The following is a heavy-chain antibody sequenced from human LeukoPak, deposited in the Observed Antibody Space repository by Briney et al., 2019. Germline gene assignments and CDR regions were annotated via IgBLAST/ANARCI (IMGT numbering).Heavy chain of an antibody. Sequence: PSDTLSLTCAVYGESLNYYYWSSIRQSPEKGLEWIGEVFDGKTTNYNPSLKSRVTISAVTSSNQFSLNLKSVTAADTAVYYCASGAWATRLHSWAQGTLVIVSS. CDR1: GESLNYYY. CDR3: ASGAWATRLHS. D-gene: IGHD5-24*01. CDR2: VFDGKTT. V-gene: IGHV4-34*12. J-gene: IGHJ4*02.